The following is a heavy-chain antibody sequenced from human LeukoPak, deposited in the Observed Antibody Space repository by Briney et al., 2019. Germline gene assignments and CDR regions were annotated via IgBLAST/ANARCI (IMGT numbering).Heavy chain of an antibody. V-gene: IGHV4-38-2*01. CDR1: GYSISSGYY. CDR3: ASVPRYNWNDARPDYFYMDV. CDR2: IYFSGST. Sequence: SETLSLTCAVSGYSISSGYYWGWIRQPPGKGLEWIGSIYFSGSTYYNPSLKSRVTISVDTSKNQFSLKLSSVTAADTAVYYCASVPRYNWNDARPDYFYMDVWGKGTTVTVSS. D-gene: IGHD1-1*01. J-gene: IGHJ6*03.